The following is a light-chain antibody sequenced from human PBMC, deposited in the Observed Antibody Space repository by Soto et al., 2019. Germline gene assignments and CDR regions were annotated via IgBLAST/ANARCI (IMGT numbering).Light chain of an antibody. V-gene: IGKV1-39*01. CDR2: SAS. CDR1: QSIGSC. CDR3: QQSYSTPYT. J-gene: IGKJ2*01. Sequence: DIQMTQSPSSLSASLGDRVTITCRASQSIGSCLNWYQQKSGKVPELLIYSASSLQSGVASRFSGSGSGTDFTLTISSLQPEDVASYFCQQSYSTPYTFGQGTNLESK.